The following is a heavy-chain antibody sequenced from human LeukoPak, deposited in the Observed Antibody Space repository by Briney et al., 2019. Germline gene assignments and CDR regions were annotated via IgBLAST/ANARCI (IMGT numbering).Heavy chain of an antibody. CDR1: GGSISGSNW. CDR2: IYHSGST. Sequence: SETLSLTCAVSGGSISGSNWWSWVRQPPGKGLEWIGEIYHSGSTNYNPSLKSRVTISVDKSKNQFSLKLSSVTAADTAVYYCARDRVGATTWLDYWGQGTLVTVSS. J-gene: IGHJ4*02. CDR3: ARDRVGATTWLDY. D-gene: IGHD1-26*01. V-gene: IGHV4-4*02.